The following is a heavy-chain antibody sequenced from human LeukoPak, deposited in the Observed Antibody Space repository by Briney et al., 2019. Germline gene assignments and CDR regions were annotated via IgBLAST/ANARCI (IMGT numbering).Heavy chain of an antibody. V-gene: IGHV3-23*01. J-gene: IGHJ4*02. CDR2: ITGSGGTT. CDR1: EFTFTSYA. Sequence: GGSLRLSCAASEFTFTSYAMTWVRQAPGKGLEWVSSITGSGGTTYYADSVKGRFTISRDNSKNTLYLQMYSLRAEDTAVYYCANLFRRDEYSPTDYWGQGTLVTASS. D-gene: IGHD5-24*01. CDR3: ANLFRRDEYSPTDY.